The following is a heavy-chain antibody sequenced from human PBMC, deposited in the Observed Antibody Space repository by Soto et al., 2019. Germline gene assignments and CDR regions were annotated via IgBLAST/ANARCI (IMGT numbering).Heavy chain of an antibody. Sequence: VGSLRLSCAASGFTFSSYWMHWVRQAPGKGLVWVSRINSDGSSTSYADSVKGRFTISRDNAKNTLYLQMNSLRAEDTAVYYCARPTPPRYYYDSSGYYYDYWGQGTLVTISS. CDR1: GFTFSSYW. D-gene: IGHD3-22*01. CDR2: INSDGSST. V-gene: IGHV3-74*01. J-gene: IGHJ4*02. CDR3: ARPTPPRYYYDSSGYYYDY.